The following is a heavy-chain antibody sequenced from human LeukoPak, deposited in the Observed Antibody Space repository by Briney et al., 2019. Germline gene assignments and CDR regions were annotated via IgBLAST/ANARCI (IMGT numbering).Heavy chain of an antibody. CDR3: AASPDYYDSSGYGYYFDY. Sequence: GASVKVSLNSSGYTFNIYDINWVRQAPGQGLEWMAWISTYNGNTNYAQKVQGRVTMTTDTSTSTAYMELRSLRSDDTAVYYCAASPDYYDSSGYGYYFDYWGQGTLVTVSS. CDR2: ISTYNGNT. CDR1: GYTFNIYD. V-gene: IGHV1-18*01. D-gene: IGHD3-22*01. J-gene: IGHJ4*02.